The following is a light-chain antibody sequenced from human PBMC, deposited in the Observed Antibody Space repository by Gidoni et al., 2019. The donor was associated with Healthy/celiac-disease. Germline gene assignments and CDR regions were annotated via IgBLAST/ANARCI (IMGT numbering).Light chain of an antibody. CDR1: QSISSY. Sequence: DIQMTQSPSSPSASVGDRVTITCRASQSISSYLNWYQQKPGKAPKLLIYAASSLQSGVPSSFSSSGAGADFTLTISSLQPEDFATYYCQQSYSTLWTFGQGTKVEIK. CDR2: AAS. CDR3: QQSYSTLWT. J-gene: IGKJ1*01. V-gene: IGKV1-39*01.